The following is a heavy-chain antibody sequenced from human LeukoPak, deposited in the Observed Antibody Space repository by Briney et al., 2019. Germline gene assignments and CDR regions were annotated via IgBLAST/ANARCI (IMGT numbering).Heavy chain of an antibody. J-gene: IGHJ4*02. CDR2: INTDGSDI. D-gene: IGHD6-25*01. V-gene: IGHV3-74*01. CDR1: GFTFISYG. CDR3: AREVGSGWNYFDL. Sequence: GGSLRLSCAASGFTFISYGMQWVRQAPGKGLVLVSRINTDGSDISYADSVKGRFTISRDNAKNTLYLQMNSLRGEDTAVYFCAREVGSGWNYFDLWGQGTLVTVSS.